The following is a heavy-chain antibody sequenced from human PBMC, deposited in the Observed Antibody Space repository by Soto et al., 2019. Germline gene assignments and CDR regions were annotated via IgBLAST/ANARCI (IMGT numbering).Heavy chain of an antibody. CDR2: IYYSGST. CDR3: ARETIAAAAERYFDY. CDR1: VGSISSGGYY. Sequence: SETLSLTCTVSVGSISSGGYYWSWIRQHPGKGLEWIGYIYYSGSTYYNPSLKSRVTISVDTSKNQFSLKLSSVTAADTAVYYCARETIAAAAERYFDYWGQGTLVTVSS. J-gene: IGHJ4*02. V-gene: IGHV4-31*03. D-gene: IGHD6-13*01.